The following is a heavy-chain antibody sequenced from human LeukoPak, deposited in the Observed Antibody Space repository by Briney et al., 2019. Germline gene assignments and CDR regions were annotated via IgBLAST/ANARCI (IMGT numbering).Heavy chain of an antibody. Sequence: GGSLRLSCAASGSTFDDYAMRWVRQAPGKGLEWVSGISWNSGSIGYADSVKGRFTISKDNAKNSLYLQMNSLRAEDTALYYCAKDMNGYGYFQTYYGMDVWGQGTTVTVSS. CDR3: AKDMNGYGYFQTYYGMDV. V-gene: IGHV3-9*01. CDR2: ISWNSGSI. D-gene: IGHD5-18*01. J-gene: IGHJ6*02. CDR1: GSTFDDYA.